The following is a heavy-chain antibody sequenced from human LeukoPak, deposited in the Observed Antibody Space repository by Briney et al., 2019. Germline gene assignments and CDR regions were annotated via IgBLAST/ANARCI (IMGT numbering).Heavy chain of an antibody. CDR2: IWYDGSNK. V-gene: IGHV3-33*06. CDR1: GLTFSSYG. CDR3: AKDGHSSAYYFDY. D-gene: IGHD3-22*01. Sequence: GGSLRLSGAASGLTFSSYGMHWVRQAPGKGLEWVAVIWYDGSNKYYADSVKGRFTISRDNSKNTLYLQMNSLRAEDTAVYYCAKDGHSSAYYFDYWGQGTLVIVSS. J-gene: IGHJ4*02.